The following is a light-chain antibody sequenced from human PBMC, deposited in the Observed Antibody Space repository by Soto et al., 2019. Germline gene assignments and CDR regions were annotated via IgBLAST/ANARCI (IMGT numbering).Light chain of an antibody. CDR1: QSVSSN. V-gene: IGKV3-15*01. Sequence: EIVITQSPAPPSVSPGEKATPSRRASQSVSSNLAWYQQKTGQAPRLLIYGASTRATGIPARFSGSGSGTEFTLTISSLQSEDFAVYYCQQYNNWPPVFGGGTKVDIK. CDR3: QQYNNWPPV. CDR2: GAS. J-gene: IGKJ4*01.